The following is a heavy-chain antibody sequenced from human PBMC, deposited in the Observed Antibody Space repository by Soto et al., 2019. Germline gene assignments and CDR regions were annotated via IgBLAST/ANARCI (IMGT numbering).Heavy chain of an antibody. J-gene: IGHJ4*02. V-gene: IGHV3-73*01. CDR3: TTTVNVDTAMVTFDY. CDR2: IRSKANSYAT. D-gene: IGHD5-18*01. CDR1: GFTFSGSA. Sequence: EVQLVESGGGLVQPGGSLKLSCAASGFTFSGSAMHWVRQASGKGLEWVGRIRSKANSYATAYAASVKGRFTISRDDSKNTAYLQMNSLKTEDTAVYYCTTTVNVDTAMVTFDYWGQGTLVTVSS.